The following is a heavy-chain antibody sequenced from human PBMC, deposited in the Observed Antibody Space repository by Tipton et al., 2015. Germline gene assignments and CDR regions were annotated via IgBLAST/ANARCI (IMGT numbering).Heavy chain of an antibody. V-gene: IGHV4-39*07. J-gene: IGHJ6*02. CDR1: GGSISSNSYF. Sequence: TLSLTCTVSGGSISSNSYFWGWIRQPPGKGLEWIGSIYYSGITYYNPSLMSRVTISADTSKNQLSLKLSSVTAADTAVYYCARGGMAWGDHYGMDVWGQGTTVTVSS. CDR3: ARGGMAWGDHYGMDV. D-gene: IGHD3-16*01. CDR2: IYYSGIT.